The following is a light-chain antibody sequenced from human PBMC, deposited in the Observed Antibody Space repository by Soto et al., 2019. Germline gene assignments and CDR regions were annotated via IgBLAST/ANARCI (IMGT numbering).Light chain of an antibody. V-gene: IGKV3-20*01. J-gene: IGKJ1*01. CDR2: QTS. Sequence: ELVLTQSPGTLSLSPGERATLSCRASQSVSNNYLAWYQQKPGQAPRLLIYQTSLRAAGIPARFSASGSGTDLTITISDVQPEDCEVYDCQQYGSSPKTFGQGTKVDIK. CDR3: QQYGSSPKT. CDR1: QSVSNNY.